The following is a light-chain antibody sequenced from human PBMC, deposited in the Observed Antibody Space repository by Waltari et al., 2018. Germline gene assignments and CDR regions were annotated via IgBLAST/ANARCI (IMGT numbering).Light chain of an antibody. CDR2: RNN. J-gene: IGLJ2*01. CDR3: ATWDDSLVV. V-gene: IGLV1-47*01. Sequence: VYWYQQLPGTAPKLLIYRNNQRPSGVPDRVSGSKSGTSASLAISGLRSEDEADYYCATWDDSLVVFGGGTKLTVL.